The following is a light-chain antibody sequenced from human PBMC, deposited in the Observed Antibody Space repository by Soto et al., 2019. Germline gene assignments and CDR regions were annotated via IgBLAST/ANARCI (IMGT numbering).Light chain of an antibody. CDR2: DAS. V-gene: IGKV3-11*01. CDR3: QQRSDRVT. CDR1: QSVRNY. J-gene: IGKJ4*01. Sequence: EIVLTQSPATLALSPGERATLSCRASQSVRNYLAWYQQKPGRAPRLLIYDASNRATGIPARFSGSGSGTDFTLTISSLEPVDFAVYYCQQRSDRVTFGGGTKVDIK.